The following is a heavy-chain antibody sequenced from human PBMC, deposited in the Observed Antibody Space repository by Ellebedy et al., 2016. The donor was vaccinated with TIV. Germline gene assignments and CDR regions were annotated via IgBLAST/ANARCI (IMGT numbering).Heavy chain of an antibody. J-gene: IGHJ2*01. CDR2: INTNTGNP. V-gene: IGHV7-4-1*02. Sequence: AASVKVSCKASGYSFINYAMNWVRQAPGQGLEWMGWINTNTGNPTYAQGFTGRFVFSLDTSVSTAYLHISSLKAEDTAIYYWARAAAAGFFWYFDLWGRGTLVTVSS. CDR1: GYSFINYA. CDR3: ARAAAAGFFWYFDL. D-gene: IGHD6-13*01.